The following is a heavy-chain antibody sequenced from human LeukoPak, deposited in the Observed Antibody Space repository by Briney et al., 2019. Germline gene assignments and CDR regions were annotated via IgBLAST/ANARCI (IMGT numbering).Heavy chain of an antibody. CDR3: ARDGGAVADFDY. Sequence: PGGSLRLPCAASGFTFSSYGMHWVRQAPGKGLEWVAAIWYDGSNKYYADSVKGRFTISRDNSKNTLYLQMNSLRAEDTAVYYCARDGGAVADFDYWGQGTLVTVSS. CDR1: GFTFSSYG. D-gene: IGHD6-19*01. CDR2: IWYDGSNK. V-gene: IGHV3-33*08. J-gene: IGHJ4*02.